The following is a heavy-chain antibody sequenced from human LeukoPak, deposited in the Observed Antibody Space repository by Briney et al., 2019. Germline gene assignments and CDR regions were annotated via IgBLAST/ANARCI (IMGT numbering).Heavy chain of an antibody. CDR3: ATSRTYHYDNSGPADGF. CDR2: ISGSGSVI. V-gene: IGHV3-11*04. Sequence: GGSLRLSCAASGFTFSDHYMSWIRQAPGKGLESVAYISGSGSVIVYADSVKGRFTISRDNAQNSLYLQMNSLRDEDTAFYYCATSRTYHYDNSGPADGFWGQGTLVTVSS. CDR1: GFTFSDHY. D-gene: IGHD3-22*01. J-gene: IGHJ4*02.